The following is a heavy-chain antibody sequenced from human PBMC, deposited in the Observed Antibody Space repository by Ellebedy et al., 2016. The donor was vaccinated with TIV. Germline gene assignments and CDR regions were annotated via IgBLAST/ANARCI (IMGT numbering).Heavy chain of an antibody. Sequence: SETLSLXXTVSGGSVTSNSYYWGWIRQPPGKGLEWIGSMYYGGTTFYNPSLKSRVTISVDTSKNQFSLKLSSLTAADTALYYCARVSVRGVIIRGFDPWGQGTLVTVSS. D-gene: IGHD3-10*01. J-gene: IGHJ5*02. CDR3: ARVSVRGVIIRGFDP. V-gene: IGHV4-39*02. CDR1: GGSVTSNSYY. CDR2: MYYGGTT.